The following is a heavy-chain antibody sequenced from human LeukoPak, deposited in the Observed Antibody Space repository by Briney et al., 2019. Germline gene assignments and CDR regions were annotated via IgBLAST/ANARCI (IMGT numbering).Heavy chain of an antibody. Sequence: GGSLRLSCAASGFIFSNYGMHWVRQAPGKGLEWVAFIRYDGNNKYYPDSVKGRFTISRDNSKNTLYLQMNSLRAEDTAVYYCAKDWTTVGNGDPYYFDYWGQGTLVTVSS. CDR1: GFIFSNYG. D-gene: IGHD4-11*01. CDR3: AKDWTTVGNGDPYYFDY. V-gene: IGHV3-30*02. CDR2: IRYDGNNK. J-gene: IGHJ4*02.